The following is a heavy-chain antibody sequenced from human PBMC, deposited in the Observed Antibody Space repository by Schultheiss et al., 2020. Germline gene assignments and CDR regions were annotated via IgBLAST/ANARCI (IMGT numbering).Heavy chain of an antibody. J-gene: IGHJ6*02. CDR3: AKEGDEIAIDYYGMDV. Sequence: WGSLRLSCAASGFTFSSYGMHWVRQAPGKGLEWVAVISYDGSNKYYADSVKGRFTISRDNSKNTLYLQMNSLRAEDTAVYYCAKEGDEIAIDYYGMDVWGQGTTVTVSS. D-gene: IGHD2-21*01. V-gene: IGHV3-30*18. CDR2: ISYDGSNK. CDR1: GFTFSSYG.